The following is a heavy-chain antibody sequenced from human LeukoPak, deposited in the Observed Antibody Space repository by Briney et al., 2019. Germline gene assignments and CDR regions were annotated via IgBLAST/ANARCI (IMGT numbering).Heavy chain of an antibody. V-gene: IGHV3-72*01. CDR3: ARGPLFLNPHYYFDY. Sequence: PGGSLRLSCAASGFTFSDQYMDWVRQAPGKGLEWGGRSRNKANSYSTEYAASVKGRFTISRDDSKNSLYLQMNSLKTEDTAMYYCARGPLFLNPHYYFDYWGQGTLVTVSS. CDR1: GFTFSDQY. CDR2: SRNKANSYST. J-gene: IGHJ4*02.